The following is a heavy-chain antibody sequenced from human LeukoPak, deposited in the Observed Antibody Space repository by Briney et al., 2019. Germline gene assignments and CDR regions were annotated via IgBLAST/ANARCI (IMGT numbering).Heavy chain of an antibody. Sequence: SETLSLTCTVSGGSISSYYWSWIRQPPGKGLEWIGEINHSGSTNYNPSLKSRVTISVDTSKNQFSLKLSSVTAADTAVYYCARVRALKVTTSGMDVWGQGTTVTVSS. J-gene: IGHJ6*02. CDR3: ARVRALKVTTSGMDV. D-gene: IGHD4-17*01. V-gene: IGHV4-34*01. CDR2: INHSGST. CDR1: GGSISSYY.